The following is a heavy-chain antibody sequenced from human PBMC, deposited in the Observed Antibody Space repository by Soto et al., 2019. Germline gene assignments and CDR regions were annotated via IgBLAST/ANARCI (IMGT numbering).Heavy chain of an antibody. CDR3: ATRMTTAPY. D-gene: IGHD4-17*01. Sequence: EAHLVGSGGGLVQPGGSLRLSCAASGFAVSANYLSWVRQAPGKGLEWVSLIYSGGDTDYADSVRGRFTISRDNSKNTLYLQMNSRNAEETAVYYCATRMTTAPYWGQGALVNVSS. CDR2: IYSGGDT. CDR1: GFAVSANY. J-gene: IGHJ4*02. V-gene: IGHV3-66*01.